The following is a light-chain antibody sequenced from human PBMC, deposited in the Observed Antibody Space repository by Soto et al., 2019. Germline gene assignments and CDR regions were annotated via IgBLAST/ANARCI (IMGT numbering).Light chain of an antibody. J-gene: IGKJ1*01. Sequence: IMMTQSPATLSVSPGEGATLSCRASQSVSSGLAWYQQKPGQAPRLLIYGASTRATGIPARFSGSGSGTEFTLANNRLQSEYIAVYYCQQYNNWWTFGQGTRLEIK. V-gene: IGKV3-15*01. CDR1: QSVSSG. CDR3: QQYNNWWT. CDR2: GAS.